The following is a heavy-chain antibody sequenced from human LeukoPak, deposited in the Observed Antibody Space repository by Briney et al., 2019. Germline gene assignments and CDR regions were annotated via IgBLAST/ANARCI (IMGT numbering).Heavy chain of an antibody. CDR1: GYTFSSYG. D-gene: IGHD5-12*01. J-gene: IGHJ5*02. CDR2: ISAYTGNT. V-gene: IGHV1-18*01. CDR3: ARDLRGYSGYDWAWFDP. Sequence: ASVKVSCKASGYTFSSYGISWVRQAPGQGLEWMGWISAYTGNTNYAQNVQGRVTMTTDTSTSTAYMELRSLRSDDTAVYYCARDLRGYSGYDWAWFDPWGQGTLVTVSS.